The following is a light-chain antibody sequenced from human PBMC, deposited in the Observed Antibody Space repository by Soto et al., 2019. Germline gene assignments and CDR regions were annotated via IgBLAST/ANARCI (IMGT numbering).Light chain of an antibody. CDR3: CSYTTSSTYV. V-gene: IGLV2-14*03. Sequence: QLVLTQPASVSGSPGQSIAISCTGTSSDVGSDYNYVSWYQQHPGKAPKLMVYDVNTRPSGVSNRFSGSKSGTTASLTISGLQAEDEADYYCCSYTTSSTYVFGTGTKVTVL. CDR2: DVN. CDR1: SSDVGSDYNY. J-gene: IGLJ1*01.